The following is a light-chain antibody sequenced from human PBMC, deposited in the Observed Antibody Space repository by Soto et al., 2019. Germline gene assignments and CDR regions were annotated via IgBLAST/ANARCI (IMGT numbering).Light chain of an antibody. Sequence: DIQMIQSPSSLSASVGDRVTITCQASQEISNYLNWYQQKPGKAPKLLIYDASNLETGVPPRFSGRGSGTDFTFTISTLQPEDFATYYCQQYDHLPRTFGRGTKVQIK. CDR1: QEISNY. CDR3: QQYDHLPRT. J-gene: IGKJ1*01. V-gene: IGKV1-33*01. CDR2: DAS.